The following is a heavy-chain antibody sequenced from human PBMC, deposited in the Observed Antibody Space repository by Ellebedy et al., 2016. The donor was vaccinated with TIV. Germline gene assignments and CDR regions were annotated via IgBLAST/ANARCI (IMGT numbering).Heavy chain of an antibody. CDR1: GDSVSSESYF. CDR3: ARTHFYETSGFYVDAFDI. V-gene: IGHV4-61*01. J-gene: IGHJ3*02. D-gene: IGHD3-22*01. CDR2: IENSGTT. Sequence: SETLSLTCTVSGDSVSSESYFWSWIRQPPGKGLEWIAYIENSGTTDYNPSLKSRVTISIDRSKNQFSLKLNSVTAADTAVYYCARTHFYETSGFYVDAFDIWGQGTLVTVSS.